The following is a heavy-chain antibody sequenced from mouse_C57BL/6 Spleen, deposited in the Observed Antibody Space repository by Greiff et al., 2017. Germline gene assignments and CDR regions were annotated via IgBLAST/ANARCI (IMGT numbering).Heavy chain of an antibody. CDR3: ARRTAQATNYAMDY. Sequence: EVKLVESGGGLVKPGGSLKLSCAASGFTFSDYGMHWVRQAPEKGLEWVAYISSGSSTIYSADTVKGRFTISRDNAKNTLFLQMTSLRSEDTAMYYCARRTAQATNYAMDYWGQGTSVTVSS. V-gene: IGHV5-17*01. D-gene: IGHD3-2*02. J-gene: IGHJ4*01. CDR2: ISSGSSTI. CDR1: GFTFSDYG.